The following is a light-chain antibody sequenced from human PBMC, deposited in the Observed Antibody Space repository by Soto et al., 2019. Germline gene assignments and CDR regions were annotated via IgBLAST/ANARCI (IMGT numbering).Light chain of an antibody. CDR3: QKSFSTPWT. J-gene: IGKJ1*01. Sequence: DIQMTQSRSTLSASVGDRVSITCRASQSISSWLAWYQQKPGKAPKLLIYKASSLESWVPSSFSGSGSGTEFTLTISSLQPEDFATYYCQKSFSTPWTFGQGTKVDIK. CDR1: QSISSW. V-gene: IGKV1-5*03. CDR2: KAS.